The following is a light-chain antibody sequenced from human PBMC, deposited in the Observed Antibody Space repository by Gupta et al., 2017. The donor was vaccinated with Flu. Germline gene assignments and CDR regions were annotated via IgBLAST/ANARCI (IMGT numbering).Light chain of an antibody. V-gene: IGLV1-44*01. CDR2: NDN. J-gene: IGLJ3*02. CDR3: AAWDDSLTALSADGSLTGLWV. Sequence: WYQHLPGTAPRLLIYNDNQRPSGVPDRFSGSKSGTSASLAIGGLQSEDEADFYCAAWDDSLTALSADGSLTGLWVFGGGTKLSVL.